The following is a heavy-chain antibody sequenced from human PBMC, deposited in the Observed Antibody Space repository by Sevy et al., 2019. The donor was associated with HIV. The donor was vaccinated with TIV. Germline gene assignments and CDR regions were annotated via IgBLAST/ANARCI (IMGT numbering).Heavy chain of an antibody. CDR1: GFTFSDYY. CDR2: ISSSGSTI. Sequence: GGSLRLSCAASGFTFSDYYMSWIRQAPGKGLEWVSYISSSGSTIYYGDSVKGRFTISRDNAKNSLYLQMNSLRAEDTAVYYCAREYQLPHGIFDYWGQGTLVTVSS. V-gene: IGHV3-11*01. D-gene: IGHD2-2*01. J-gene: IGHJ4*02. CDR3: AREYQLPHGIFDY.